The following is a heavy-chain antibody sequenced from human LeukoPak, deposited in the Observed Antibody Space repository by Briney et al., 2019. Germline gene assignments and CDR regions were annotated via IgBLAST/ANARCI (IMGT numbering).Heavy chain of an antibody. Sequence: GGSLRLSCAASGFTFSSYAMSWVRQAPGKGLEWVAFIRYHGSDKFYADSVKGRFTISRDNSKNTLYLQMNGLRPEDTSVYYCARSPTSWYFDYWGQGTLVTVSS. V-gene: IGHV3-30*02. CDR2: IRYHGSDK. J-gene: IGHJ4*02. CDR1: GFTFSSYA. D-gene: IGHD2-2*01. CDR3: ARSPTSWYFDY.